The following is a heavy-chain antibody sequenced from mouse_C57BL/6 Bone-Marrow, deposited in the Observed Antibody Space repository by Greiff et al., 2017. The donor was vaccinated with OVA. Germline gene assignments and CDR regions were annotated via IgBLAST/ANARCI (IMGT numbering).Heavy chain of an antibody. J-gene: IGHJ3*01. CDR2: IYPSDSET. V-gene: IGHV1-61*01. CDR1: GYTFTSYW. D-gene: IGHD1-1*01. Sequence: QVQLQQPGAELVRPGSSVKLSCKASGYTFTSYWMDWVKQRPGQGLEWIGNIYPSDSETHYNQKFKDKATLTVDKSSSTAYMQLSSLTSEVSGVYYCARHGSTWFAYWGQGSLVTVSA. CDR3: ARHGSTWFAY.